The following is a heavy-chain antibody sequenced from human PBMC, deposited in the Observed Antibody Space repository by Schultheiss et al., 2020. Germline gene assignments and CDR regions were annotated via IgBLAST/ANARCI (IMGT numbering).Heavy chain of an antibody. CDR1: GFTFSSYD. D-gene: IGHD6-19*01. Sequence: GESLKISCAASGFTFSSYDMHWVRQVTGKGLVWVSRVSSDGSTTTYADSVKGRFTVSRDNDRNTLYLQMISLRAEDTAVYYCARDRKQWLQFDYWGQGTLVTVSS. CDR3: ARDRKQWLQFDY. V-gene: IGHV3-74*01. CDR2: VSSDGSTT. J-gene: IGHJ4*02.